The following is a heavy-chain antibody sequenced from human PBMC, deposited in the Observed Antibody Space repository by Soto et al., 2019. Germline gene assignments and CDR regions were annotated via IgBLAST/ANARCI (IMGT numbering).Heavy chain of an antibody. J-gene: IGHJ6*03. CDR3: AKSSTWAHYYYMAV. CDR2: ISGSGDST. Sequence: GGSLRLSCAASGFTFSSYAMSWVRQAPGKGLEWVSVISGSGDSTNYADSVKDRFTISRDNSKNSLYLQMNSLRVEDTAVYYCAKSSTWAHYYYMAVWGKGNTVTVFS. V-gene: IGHV3-23*01. CDR1: GFTFSSYA. D-gene: IGHD2-2*01.